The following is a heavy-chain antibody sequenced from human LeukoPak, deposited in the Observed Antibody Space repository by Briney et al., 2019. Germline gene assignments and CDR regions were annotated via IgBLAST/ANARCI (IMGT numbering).Heavy chain of an antibody. D-gene: IGHD1-7*01. J-gene: IGHJ4*02. V-gene: IGHV4-59*01. CDR2: IYYSGST. CDR1: GGSISPYY. CDR3: ARGGNWNYEN. Sequence: PSETLSLTCTVSGGSISPYYWSWIRQPPGKGLGWIGYIYYSGSTNYNPSLKSRVTISVDTSKNQFSMKVSSVTAADTAVYYCARGGNWNYENWGQGTLVTVSS.